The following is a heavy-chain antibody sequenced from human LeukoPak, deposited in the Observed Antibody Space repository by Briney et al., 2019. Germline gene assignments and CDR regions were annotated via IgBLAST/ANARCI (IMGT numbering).Heavy chain of an antibody. V-gene: IGHV4-39*01. CDR2: IYYSGST. D-gene: IGHD2-2*01. CDR1: GGSISSSSYY. J-gene: IGHJ5*02. CDR3: ASGYCSSTSCYPTSGWFDP. Sequence: SETLSLTCTVSGGSISSSSYYWGWIRQPPGKGLEWIGSIYYSGSTYYNPSLKSRVTISVDTSKNQFSLKLSSVTAADTAVYYCASGYCSSTSCYPTSGWFDPWGQGTLVTVSS.